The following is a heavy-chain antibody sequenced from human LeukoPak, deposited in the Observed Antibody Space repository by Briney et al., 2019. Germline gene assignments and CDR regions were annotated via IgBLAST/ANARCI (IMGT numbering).Heavy chain of an antibody. Sequence: PSETLSLTCTVSGGSISGYYWTWIRQPPGKGLEWIGYMYYNGNTNYNPSLKSRVTISVDPSKNQFSLNMRPVTAADTARYYCARSEINDYNRYWGQGILVIVSS. J-gene: IGHJ4*02. CDR3: ARSEINDYNRY. CDR2: MYYNGNT. V-gene: IGHV4-59*08. D-gene: IGHD3-16*01. CDR1: GGSISGYY.